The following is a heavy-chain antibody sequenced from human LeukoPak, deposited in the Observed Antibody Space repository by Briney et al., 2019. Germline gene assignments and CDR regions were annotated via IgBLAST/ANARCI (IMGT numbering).Heavy chain of an antibody. J-gene: IGHJ3*02. Sequence: GESLRISCKGSGYSFTSYWIGWVRQMPGKGLEWMGIIYPGDSDTRYSPSFQGQVTISADKSISTAYLRWSSLKASDTAMYYCARLRPQDAFDIWGQGTMVTVSS. CDR2: IYPGDSDT. CDR1: GYSFTSYW. V-gene: IGHV5-51*01. CDR3: ARLRPQDAFDI.